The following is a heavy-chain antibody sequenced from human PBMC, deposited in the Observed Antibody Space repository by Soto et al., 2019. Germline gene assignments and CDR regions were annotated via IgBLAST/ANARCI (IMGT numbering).Heavy chain of an antibody. CDR1: GFTVSSNY. D-gene: IGHD6-13*01. J-gene: IGHJ4*02. CDR2: IYSGGST. Sequence: EVQLVESGGGLVQPGGSLRLSCAASGFTVSSNYMSWVRQAPGKGLEWVSVIYSGGSTYYADSVKGRFTISRDNSKNTLYLQMNSLRAEDTAVYSCARAGRIAAAGTGVDYWGQGTLVTVSS. CDR3: ARAGRIAAAGTGVDY. V-gene: IGHV3-66*01.